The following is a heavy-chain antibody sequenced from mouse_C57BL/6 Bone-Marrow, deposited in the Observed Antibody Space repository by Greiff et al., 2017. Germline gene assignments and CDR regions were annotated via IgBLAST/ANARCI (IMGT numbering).Heavy chain of an antibody. CDR2: IYPTSGRT. V-gene: IGHV1-55*01. J-gene: IGHJ2*01. CDR1: GYTFTSYW. CDR3: AGSGPLGRSFDY. Sequence: QVQLLQPGAELVKPGASVKMSCTASGYTFTSYWITWVQQRPGQGLEWIGDIYPTSGRTNYNEKFKSKAILTVDTSSNTAYMQLSSLTSEDSAVFYCAGSGPLGRSFDYGGQGTTLTVSS. D-gene: IGHD4-1*01.